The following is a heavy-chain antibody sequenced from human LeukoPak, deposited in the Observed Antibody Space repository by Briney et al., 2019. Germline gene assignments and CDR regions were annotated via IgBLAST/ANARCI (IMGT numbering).Heavy chain of an antibody. V-gene: IGHV3-11*03. CDR2: ISSSSSYT. Sequence: GGSLRLSCAASGFTFTDYYMSWIRHAPGKGLEWVSYISSSSSYTNYADSVKGRFTISRDNAKNSLYLQMNSLRAEDTAVYYCASFPYCSSTSCSSPWGQGTLVTVSS. CDR1: GFTFTDYY. D-gene: IGHD2-2*01. CDR3: ASFPYCSSTSCSSP. J-gene: IGHJ5*02.